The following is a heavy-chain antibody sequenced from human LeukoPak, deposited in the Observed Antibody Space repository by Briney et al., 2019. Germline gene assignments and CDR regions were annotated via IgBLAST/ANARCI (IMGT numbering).Heavy chain of an antibody. J-gene: IGHJ5*02. CDR1: GGSISSSAYH. D-gene: IGHD5-24*01. Sequence: PSETLSLTCTVSGGSISSSAYHWGWIRQPPGKGLEWIGNVYYNGDAFYNPSLESRVIMSEDTSKNHFSLKLTSVTAADTAFYYCATYRDDWFDPWGQGILVTVSS. V-gene: IGHV4-39*02. CDR3: ATYRDDWFDP. CDR2: VYYNGDA.